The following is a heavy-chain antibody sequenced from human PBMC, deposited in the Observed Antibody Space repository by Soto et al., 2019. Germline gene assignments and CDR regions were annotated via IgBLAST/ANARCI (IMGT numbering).Heavy chain of an antibody. CDR1: GGSISSYY. CDR3: ARGAVVVPNGLIAGMDV. CDR2: IYYSGST. J-gene: IGHJ6*02. Sequence: SETLSLTCTVSGGSISSYYWSWIRQPPGKGLEWIGYIYYSGSTNYNPSLKSRVTISVDTSKNQFSLKLSSVTAEDTAVYYCARGAVVVPNGLIAGMDVWGLGTTVTVSS. V-gene: IGHV4-59*01. D-gene: IGHD2-15*01.